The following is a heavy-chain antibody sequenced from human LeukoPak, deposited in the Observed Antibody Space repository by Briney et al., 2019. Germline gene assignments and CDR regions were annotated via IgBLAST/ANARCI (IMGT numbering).Heavy chain of an antibody. J-gene: IGHJ3*02. CDR1: GFTFSSYW. D-gene: IGHD6-13*01. CDR3: ANTDLAAASNAFDI. V-gene: IGHV3-7*03. CDR2: IKQDGSEK. Sequence: GGSLRLSCAASGFTFSSYWMSWVRQAPGKGLEWVANIKQDGSEKYYVDSVKGRFTISRDNAKNSLYLQMNSLRAEGTAVYYCANTDLAAASNAFDIWGQGTMVTVSS.